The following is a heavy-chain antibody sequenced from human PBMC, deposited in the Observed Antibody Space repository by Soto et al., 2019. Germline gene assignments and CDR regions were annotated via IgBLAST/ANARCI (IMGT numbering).Heavy chain of an antibody. CDR3: AKDREFTMVRGVIPDY. Sequence: EVQLVESGGGLVQPGRSLRLSCAASGFTFEDYAMHWVRQAPGKGLEWVSGISWNSGSIGYADSVKGRFTISRDNAKNSLYLQMNSLRAEDTALYYCAKDREFTMVRGVIPDYWGQGTLVTVSS. J-gene: IGHJ4*02. V-gene: IGHV3-9*01. D-gene: IGHD3-10*01. CDR1: GFTFEDYA. CDR2: ISWNSGSI.